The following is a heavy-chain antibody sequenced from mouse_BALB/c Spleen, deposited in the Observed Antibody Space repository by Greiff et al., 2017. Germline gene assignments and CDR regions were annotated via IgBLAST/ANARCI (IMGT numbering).Heavy chain of an antibody. CDR3: AREGYGSSYGGFAY. CDR2: ISSGGST. V-gene: IGHV5-6-5*01. D-gene: IGHD1-1*01. J-gene: IGHJ3*01. Sequence: EVQGVESGGGLVKPGGSLKLSCAASGFTFSSYAMSWVRQTPEKRLEWVASISSGGSTYYPDSVKGRFTISRDNARNILYLQMSSLRSEDTAMYYCAREGYGSSYGGFAYWGQGTLVTVSA. CDR1: GFTFSSYA.